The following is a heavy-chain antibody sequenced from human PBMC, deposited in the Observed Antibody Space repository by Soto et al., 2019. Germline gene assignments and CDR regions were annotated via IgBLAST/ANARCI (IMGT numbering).Heavy chain of an antibody. J-gene: IGHJ5*02. V-gene: IGHV4-4*07. CDR3: ATGRAEVVPGAMDT. CDR2: IYPTGST. D-gene: IGHD2-2*01. Sequence: QVQLQESGPGLVKPSETLSLSCTVSGGSFSSHYCNWVREAAGKGLEWIGRIYPTGSTTYKPSLKSRLTMSVDTSKNQFSLRLTSMTAADTAVYYCATGRAEVVPGAMDTWGQGTLVTVSS. CDR1: GGSFSSHY.